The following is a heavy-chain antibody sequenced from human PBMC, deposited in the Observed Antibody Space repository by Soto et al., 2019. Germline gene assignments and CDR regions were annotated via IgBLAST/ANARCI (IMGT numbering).Heavy chain of an antibody. CDR2: ISGSGDST. J-gene: IGHJ4*02. Sequence: EVQLLESGGGLVQPGGSLRLSCAASGFTFSSYAMRWVRQAPVKGLEWVSAISGSGDSTYYADSVKGRFTISRDNSKNTLYLQMHSMRAEDTAVYYCARRGSGSDCDYWGQGTLVTVSS. CDR1: GFTFSSYA. CDR3: ARRGSGSDCDY. V-gene: IGHV3-23*01. D-gene: IGHD1-26*01.